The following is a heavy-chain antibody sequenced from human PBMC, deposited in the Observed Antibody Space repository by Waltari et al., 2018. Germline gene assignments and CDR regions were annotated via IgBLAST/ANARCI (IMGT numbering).Heavy chain of an antibody. CDR3: ASYTIFVVVTAIDY. CDR1: GGSFSGYS. V-gene: IGHV4-34*01. Sequence: QVQLQQWGAGLLTPSETLSLTCAVYGGSFSGYSWCWIRQPPGKGLEWIGEINHSGSTNYNPSLNSRVTISVDTSKNQFSLKLSSVTAADTSVYYCASYTIFVVVTAIDYWGQGTLVTVSS. CDR2: INHSGST. D-gene: IGHD3-3*01. J-gene: IGHJ4*02.